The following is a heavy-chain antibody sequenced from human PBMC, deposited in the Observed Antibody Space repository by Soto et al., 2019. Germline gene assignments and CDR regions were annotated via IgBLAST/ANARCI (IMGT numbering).Heavy chain of an antibody. Sequence: ASVKGSCKAAGGTFSSYAISWVRQAPGQGLEWMGGIIPIFGTANYAQKFQGRVTITADESTSTAYMELSSLRSEDTAVYYCARFAGDLTGYYRAWFDPWGQGPLVTVSS. J-gene: IGHJ5*02. D-gene: IGHD3-9*01. CDR2: IIPIFGTA. CDR1: GGTFSSYA. CDR3: ARFAGDLTGYYRAWFDP. V-gene: IGHV1-69*13.